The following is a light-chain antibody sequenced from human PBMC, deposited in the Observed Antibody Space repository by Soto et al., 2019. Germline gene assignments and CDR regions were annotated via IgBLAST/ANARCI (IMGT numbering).Light chain of an antibody. CDR2: GNT. V-gene: IGLV1-40*01. Sequence: QSVLTQPPSVSGAPGQRVTISCTGSSSNIRAGYDVHWYQQLPGTAPKLLIYGNTNRPSGVPDRFSGSKSGTSASLAITGLQAEDEADYYCQSYDSSLGGSGVFGTGTKLTVL. CDR1: SSNIRAGYD. J-gene: IGLJ1*01. CDR3: QSYDSSLGGSGV.